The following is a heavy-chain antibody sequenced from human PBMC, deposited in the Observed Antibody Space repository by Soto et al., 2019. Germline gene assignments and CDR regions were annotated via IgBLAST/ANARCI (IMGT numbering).Heavy chain of an antibody. J-gene: IGHJ4*02. Sequence: QLQLQESGPGLVKPSEPLFLTCTIPGDSISGTSYRWVWIRQAPGKGLEWLADIYSSGNAYYSPSLQSRLTIPIDTSSNHFDLTLKSVTAADTAIYYCARCIGGSSHFDNWGQGILVTVSS. CDR3: ARCIGGSSHFDN. CDR2: IYSSGNA. V-gene: IGHV4-39*02. D-gene: IGHD2-15*01. CDR1: GDSISGTSYR.